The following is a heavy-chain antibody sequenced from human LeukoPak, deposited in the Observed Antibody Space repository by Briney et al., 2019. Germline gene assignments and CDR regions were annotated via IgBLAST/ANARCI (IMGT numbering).Heavy chain of an antibody. CDR2: ISDTGVDT. V-gene: IGHV3-23*01. CDR1: GFTFSDYA. Sequence: AGGSLRLSCVASGFTFSDYAMSWLRQAPGRGLEWVSAISDTGVDTYYADSVKGRFTMSRDNSKSTLFLQMNRLRGEDTAVYYCANGNSNSPKDYWGQGTLVTVSS. D-gene: IGHD2-2*01. CDR3: ANGNSNSPKDY. J-gene: IGHJ4*02.